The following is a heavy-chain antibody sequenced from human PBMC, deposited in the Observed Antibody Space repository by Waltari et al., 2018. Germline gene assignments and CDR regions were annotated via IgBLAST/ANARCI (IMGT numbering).Heavy chain of an antibody. D-gene: IGHD1-1*01. J-gene: IGHJ4*02. CDR1: GYPFTNYG. V-gene: IGHV1-3*04. CDR3: ARGLHRTAWIVDY. CDR2: INTDNGDT. Sequence: QVQLVQSGAEVEKPGAPVKVSCMTSGYPFTNYGIHWVRQAPGQRLEWMGWINTDNGDTQFSPKFQIRVTFTRDTFASTVYMELSSLTSEDTAVYYCARGLHRTAWIVDYWGQGTLVTVSS.